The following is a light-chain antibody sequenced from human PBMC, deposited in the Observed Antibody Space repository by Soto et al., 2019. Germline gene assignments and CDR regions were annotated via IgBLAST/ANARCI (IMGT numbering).Light chain of an antibody. CDR3: CSHAGSYTYV. CDR1: SSDVGGYNY. V-gene: IGLV2-11*01. CDR2: DVT. Sequence: QSALTQPRSVSGSPGQSLTISCTGTSSDVGGYNYVSWYQQHPGKVPKLMIYDVTKRPSGVPDRFSGSKSGNTASLTISGLQAEDEADNYCCSHAGSYTYVFGTGTKVPVL. J-gene: IGLJ1*01.